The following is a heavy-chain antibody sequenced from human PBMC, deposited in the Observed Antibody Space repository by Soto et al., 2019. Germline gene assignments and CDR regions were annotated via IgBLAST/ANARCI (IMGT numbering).Heavy chain of an antibody. J-gene: IGHJ6*02. D-gene: IGHD2-21*02. CDR2: ISGSGGST. CDR1: GFTFSSYA. Sequence: EVQLLESGGGLVQPGGSLRLSCAASGFTFSSYAMSWVRQAPGKGLEWVSAISGSGGSTYYADSVKGRFTISRDNSKNTLYLHMNSLRAEDTAVYYCAKDQVVTTLFHYYYGMDVWGQGTTVTVSS. V-gene: IGHV3-23*01. CDR3: AKDQVVTTLFHYYYGMDV.